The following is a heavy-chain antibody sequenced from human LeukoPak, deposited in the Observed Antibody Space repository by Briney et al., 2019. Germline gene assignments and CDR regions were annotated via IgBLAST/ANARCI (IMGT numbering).Heavy chain of an antibody. J-gene: IGHJ4*02. D-gene: IGHD1-26*01. CDR3: ARDSVVGATEIGY. CDR1: GFTFSSYW. V-gene: IGHV3-7*01. CDR2: IKQDGSEK. Sequence: GGSLRLSCAASGFTFSSYWMSWVRQAPGKGLEWVANIKQDGSEKYYVDSVKGRFTISRDNAKNSLYLQMNSLRAEDTAVYYCARDSVVGATEIGYWGQGTLVTVPS.